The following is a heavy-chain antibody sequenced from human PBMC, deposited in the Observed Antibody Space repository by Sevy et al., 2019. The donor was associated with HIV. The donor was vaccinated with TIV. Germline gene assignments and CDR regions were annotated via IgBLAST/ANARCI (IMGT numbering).Heavy chain of an antibody. Sequence: GGSLRLSCAASGFTFSSYSMNWVRQAPGKGLEWVSYISSSSTIYYADSVKGRFTISRDNAKNSLYLQMNSLRAEDTAVYYCTRGRLQDDYWGQGTLVTVSS. V-gene: IGHV3-48*01. CDR3: TRGRLQDDY. D-gene: IGHD5-18*01. J-gene: IGHJ4*02. CDR2: ISSSSTI. CDR1: GFTFSSYS.